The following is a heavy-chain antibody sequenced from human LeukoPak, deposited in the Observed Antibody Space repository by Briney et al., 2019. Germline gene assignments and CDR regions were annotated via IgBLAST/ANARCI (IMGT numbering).Heavy chain of an antibody. CDR3: ARVIGLSRIVGAPSPPGY. D-gene: IGHD1-26*01. Sequence: ASVKVSCKASGYTFTGYCMHWVRQAPGQGLEWMGRINPNSGGTNYAQKFQGRVTMTRDTSISTAYMELSRLRSDDTAVYYCARVIGLSRIVGAPSPPGYWGQGTLVTVSS. CDR1: GYTFTGYC. V-gene: IGHV1-2*06. CDR2: INPNSGGT. J-gene: IGHJ4*02.